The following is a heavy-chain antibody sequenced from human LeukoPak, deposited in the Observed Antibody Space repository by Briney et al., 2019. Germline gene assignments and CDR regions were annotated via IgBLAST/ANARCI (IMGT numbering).Heavy chain of an antibody. CDR3: AKDARTGIVGAIDY. CDR2: ISWNSGNI. Sequence: SLRLSCAASGFTFDDYAMHWVRQAPGKGLEWVSGISWNSGNIGYADSVKGRFTISGDNAKNSLYLQMNSLRGEDTALYYCAKDARTGIVGAIDYWGQGTLVTVSS. CDR1: GFTFDDYA. J-gene: IGHJ4*02. D-gene: IGHD1-26*01. V-gene: IGHV3-9*01.